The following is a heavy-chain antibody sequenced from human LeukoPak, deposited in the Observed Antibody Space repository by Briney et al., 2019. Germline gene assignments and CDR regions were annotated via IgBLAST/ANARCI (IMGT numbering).Heavy chain of an antibody. V-gene: IGHV4-59*01. CDR1: GGSISSYY. Sequence: SETLSLTCTVSGGSISSYYWSWIRQPPGKGLEWIGYTYYSGSTNYNPSLKSRVTISVDTSKNQFSLKLSSVTAADTAVYYCARDSDNGDYEGYFDYWDQGTLVTVSS. CDR3: ARDSDNGDYEGYFDY. J-gene: IGHJ4*02. CDR2: TYYSGST. D-gene: IGHD4-17*01.